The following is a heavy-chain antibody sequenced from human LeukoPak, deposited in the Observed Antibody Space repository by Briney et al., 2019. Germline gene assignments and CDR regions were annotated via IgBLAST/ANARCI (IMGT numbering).Heavy chain of an antibody. Sequence: GGSLRLSCAASGFTFGSYSMNWVRQAPGKGLEWVAVISYDGSPKYYADSVKGRFTISRDNSKNTLYLQMNSLRAEDTAVYYCAEGGNRGWNFFDSWGQGTLVTVSS. CDR3: AEGGNRGWNFFDS. CDR2: ISYDGSPK. CDR1: GFTFGSYS. D-gene: IGHD6-19*01. V-gene: IGHV3-30*18. J-gene: IGHJ4*02.